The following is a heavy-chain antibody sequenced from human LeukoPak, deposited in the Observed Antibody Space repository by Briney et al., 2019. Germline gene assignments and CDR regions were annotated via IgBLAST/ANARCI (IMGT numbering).Heavy chain of an antibody. Sequence: GGSLRLSCAASGFTFSSYSMNWVRQAPGKGLEWVSSISSSSYIYYADSVKGRFTISRDNAKNSLYLQMNSLRADDTAVYYCARFAAGGSYYYYMDVWGKGTTVTVSS. CDR3: ARFAAGGSYYYYMDV. CDR2: ISSSSYI. CDR1: GFTFSSYS. D-gene: IGHD6-25*01. J-gene: IGHJ6*03. V-gene: IGHV3-21*01.